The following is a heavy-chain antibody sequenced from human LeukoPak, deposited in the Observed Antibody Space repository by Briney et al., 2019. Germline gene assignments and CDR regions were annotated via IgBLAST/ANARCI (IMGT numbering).Heavy chain of an antibody. V-gene: IGHV3-74*01. J-gene: IGHJ4*02. Sequence: GGSLRLSCTASGFIFSSFWMAWVRQAPGKGLVWVSRIHSDGSSTSYADSVRGRFTISRDDAKSTLYLQMNSLRAEDTAVYYCARSGWPYYLDYWGQGTLVTVSS. D-gene: IGHD3-22*01. CDR1: GFIFSSFW. CDR2: IHSDGSST. CDR3: ARSGWPYYLDY.